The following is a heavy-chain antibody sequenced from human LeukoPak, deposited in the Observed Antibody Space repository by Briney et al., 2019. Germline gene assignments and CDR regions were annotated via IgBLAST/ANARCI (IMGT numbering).Heavy chain of an antibody. J-gene: IGHJ4*02. V-gene: IGHV3-23*01. D-gene: IGHD5-24*01. CDR3: AKAQVGRWLKFDY. CDR1: GFTFSDYW. Sequence: GESLRLSCAASGFTFSDYWMSWVRQAPGRGLEWVSVVSNSGETTYYADSVKGRFTISRDNSKNTLYLQMNSLRAEDTAVYYCAKAQVGRWLKFDYWGQGTLVTVS. CDR2: VSNSGETT.